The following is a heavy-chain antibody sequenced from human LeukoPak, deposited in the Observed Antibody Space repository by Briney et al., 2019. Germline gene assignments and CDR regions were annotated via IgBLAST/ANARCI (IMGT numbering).Heavy chain of an antibody. D-gene: IGHD2-15*01. Sequence: GESLRLSCAASGFTFSSYGMHWVRQAPGKGLEWVAVISYDGSNKYYADSVKGRFTISRDNSKNTLYLQMNSLRAEDTAVYYCAKSQFIVVVVAAGGVGAFDIWGQGTMVTVSS. CDR2: ISYDGSNK. V-gene: IGHV3-30*18. CDR1: GFTFSSYG. J-gene: IGHJ3*02. CDR3: AKSQFIVVVVAAGGVGAFDI.